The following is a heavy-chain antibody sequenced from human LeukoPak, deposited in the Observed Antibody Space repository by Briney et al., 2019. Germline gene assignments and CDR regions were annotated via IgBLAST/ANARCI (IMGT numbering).Heavy chain of an antibody. CDR3: ARGSVLMVYATNWFDP. V-gene: IGHV5-51*01. Sequence: RGESLKISCKGSGYSFTSYWIGWVRQMPGKGLEWMRIIYPGDSDTRYSPSFQGQVTISADKSISTAYLQWSSLKASDTAMYYCARGSVLMVYATNWFDPWGQGTLVTVSS. CDR1: GYSFTSYW. J-gene: IGHJ5*02. CDR2: IYPGDSDT. D-gene: IGHD2-8*01.